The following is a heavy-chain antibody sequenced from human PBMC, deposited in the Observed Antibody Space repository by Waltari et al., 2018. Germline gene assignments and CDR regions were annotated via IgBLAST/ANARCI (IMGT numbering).Heavy chain of an antibody. Sequence: GSSVKVSCKASGGTFSSYAISWVRQAPGQGLEWMGRIIPIFGTANYAQKFQGRVTITADKSTSTAYMELSSLRSEDTAVYYCASQKMTTVTYYYYGMDVWGQGTTVTVSS. J-gene: IGHJ6*02. CDR2: IIPIFGTA. V-gene: IGHV1-69*06. CDR3: ASQKMTTVTYYYYGMDV. CDR1: GGTFSSYA. D-gene: IGHD4-17*01.